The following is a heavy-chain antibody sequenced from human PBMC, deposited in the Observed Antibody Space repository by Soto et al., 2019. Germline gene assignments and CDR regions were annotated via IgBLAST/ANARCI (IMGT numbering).Heavy chain of an antibody. J-gene: IGHJ4*02. Sequence: SETLSLTCTVSGDSISSYYWSWIRQPPGKGLEWIGYVYYSGSTNYNPSLRSRFTISRDNSKNTLFLQMNSLRAEDTAVYYCARVNRYNWNLYYFDYWGQGTLVTVSS. CDR2: VYYSGST. CDR3: ARVNRYNWNLYYFDY. V-gene: IGHV4-59*01. D-gene: IGHD1-20*01. CDR1: GDSISSYY.